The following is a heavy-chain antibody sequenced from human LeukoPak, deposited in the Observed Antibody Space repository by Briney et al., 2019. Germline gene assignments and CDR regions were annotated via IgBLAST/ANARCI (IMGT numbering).Heavy chain of an antibody. Sequence: GGSLRLSCTASGFTFGDYAMSWFRQAPGKGLEWVGFIRSKAYGGTTEYAASVKGRFTISRDDSKSIAYLQMNSPKTEDTAVYYCTRQYNWNDGGMDVWGQGTTVTVSS. CDR3: TRQYNWNDGGMDV. V-gene: IGHV3-49*03. CDR1: GFTFGDYA. J-gene: IGHJ6*02. D-gene: IGHD1-20*01. CDR2: IRSKAYGGTT.